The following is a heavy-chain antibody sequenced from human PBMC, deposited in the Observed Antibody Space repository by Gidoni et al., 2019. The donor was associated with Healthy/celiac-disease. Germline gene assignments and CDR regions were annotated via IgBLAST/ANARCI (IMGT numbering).Heavy chain of an antibody. CDR3: ARAPEGAFDI. CDR1: GFTFSSYS. Sequence: EVQLVESGGGLVKPGGSLRLSCAAYGFTFSSYSMNWVRQAPGKGLEWVSSISSSSSYIYYADSVKGRFTISRDNAKNSLYLQMNSLRAEDTAVYYCARAPEGAFDIWGQGTMVTVAS. V-gene: IGHV3-21*01. J-gene: IGHJ3*02. CDR2: ISSSSSYI.